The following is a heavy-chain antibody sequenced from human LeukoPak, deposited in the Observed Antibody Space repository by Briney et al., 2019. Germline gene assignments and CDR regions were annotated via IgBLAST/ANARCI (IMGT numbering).Heavy chain of an antibody. CDR2: ISSSSSYI. CDR1: GFTFSSYS. CDR3: ASPIVGATTIDY. Sequence: GGSLRLSCAASGFTFSSYSMNWVRQAPGKGLEWVSSISSSSSYIYYADSVKGRFTISRDNAKNSLHLQMNSLRAEDTAVYYCASPIVGATTIDYWGQGTLVTVSS. V-gene: IGHV3-21*01. D-gene: IGHD1-26*01. J-gene: IGHJ4*02.